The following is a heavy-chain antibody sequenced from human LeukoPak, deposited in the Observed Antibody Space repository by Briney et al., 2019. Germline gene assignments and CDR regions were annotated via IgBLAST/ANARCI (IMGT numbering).Heavy chain of an antibody. D-gene: IGHD1-26*01. V-gene: IGHV4-59*01. J-gene: IGHJ2*01. CDR2: IYYSGST. CDR1: GGSISSYY. Sequence: SETLSLTCTVSGGSISSYYWSWIRQPPGKGLEWIGYIYYSGSTNYNPSLKSRVTISVDTSKNQFSLKLSSVTAADTAVYYCARASGSLSYWYFDLWGRGTLVTVSS. CDR3: ARASGSLSYWYFDL.